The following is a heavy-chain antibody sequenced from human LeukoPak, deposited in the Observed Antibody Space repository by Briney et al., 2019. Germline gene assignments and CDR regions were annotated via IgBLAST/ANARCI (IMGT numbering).Heavy chain of an antibody. CDR3: ARMDSGSFLDY. CDR2: INPNSGGT. CDR1: GYTFTGYH. J-gene: IGHJ4*02. V-gene: IGHV1-2*06. D-gene: IGHD1-26*01. Sequence: VASVKVSCKASGYTFTGYHMHWVRQAPGQGLEWMGRINPNSGGTNYAQKFQGRVTMTRDTSISTAYMELSRLRSDDTAVYYCARMDSGSFLDYWGQGTLVTVSS.